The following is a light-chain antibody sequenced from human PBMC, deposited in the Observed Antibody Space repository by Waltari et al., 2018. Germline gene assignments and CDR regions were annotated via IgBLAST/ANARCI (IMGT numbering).Light chain of an antibody. Sequence: EIVLTQSPGTLSLSPGERAIVSCRASQSVSRALAWYQQKPGQAPRLLIYAASTRATGVPDRFSGSGSGTDFSLTISRLDPEDFAVYYCQHYVNLPVTFGQGTKVEI. J-gene: IGKJ1*01. CDR3: QHYVNLPVT. V-gene: IGKV3-20*01. CDR2: AAS. CDR1: QSVSRA.